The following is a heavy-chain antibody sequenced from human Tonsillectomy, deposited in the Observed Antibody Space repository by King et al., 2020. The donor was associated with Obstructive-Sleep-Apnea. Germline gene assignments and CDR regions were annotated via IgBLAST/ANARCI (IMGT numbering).Heavy chain of an antibody. CDR1: GFTFSDYY. Sequence: VQLVESGGGLVKPGGSLRLSCAASGFTFSDYYMSWIRQAPGKGLEWVSYISSSSSDTNYADSVKGRFTISRDNAKNSLYLQMNSRRGEDTAVYYCARRTVTTAADAFDMWGQGTMVTVSS. J-gene: IGHJ3*02. CDR2: ISSSSSDT. D-gene: IGHD4-17*01. CDR3: ARRTVTTAADAFDM. V-gene: IGHV3-11*06.